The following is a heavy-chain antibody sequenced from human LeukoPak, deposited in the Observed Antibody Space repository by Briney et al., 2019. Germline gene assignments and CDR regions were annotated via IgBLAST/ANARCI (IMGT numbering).Heavy chain of an antibody. CDR2: IWYDGSNK. J-gene: IGHJ6*02. Sequence: GPLRLSCAASGFTFSSYGMHWVRQAPGKGLEWVAVIWYDGSNKYYADSVKGRFTISRDNSKNTLYLQMNSLRAEDTAVYYCARDRVVAYYYYYYGMDVWAKGPRSPSP. D-gene: IGHD2-15*01. CDR1: GFTFSSYG. V-gene: IGHV3-33*01. CDR3: ARDRVVAYYYYYYGMDV.